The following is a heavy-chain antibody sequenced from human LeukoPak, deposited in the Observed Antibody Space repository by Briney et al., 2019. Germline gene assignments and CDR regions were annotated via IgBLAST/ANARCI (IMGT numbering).Heavy chain of an antibody. Sequence: GGSLRLSCAASGFTFSSYVMSWVRQAPGKGLEWVSVIGSGGGSTIYADSVKGRFTISRDDSRNTLYLQLNSLRAEDTAVHYCARRNNYCGDYWGQGTLVTVSS. CDR3: ARRNNYCGDY. J-gene: IGHJ4*02. D-gene: IGHD4-11*01. V-gene: IGHV3-23*01. CDR2: IGSGGGST. CDR1: GFTFSSYV.